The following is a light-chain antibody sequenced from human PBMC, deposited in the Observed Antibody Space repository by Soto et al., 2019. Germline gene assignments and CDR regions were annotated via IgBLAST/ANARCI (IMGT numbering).Light chain of an antibody. V-gene: IGKV1-5*01. CDR3: QQYESYSPWT. J-gene: IGKJ1*01. Sequence: DIQMTQSPSALSASVGDRATITCRASQSISSWLAWYQQKPGKAPKLLIYDASTLQSGVPSRYSGSGSGTEFTLTISNLQPDDFATYYCQQYESYSPWTFGQGNKVEIK. CDR2: DAS. CDR1: QSISSW.